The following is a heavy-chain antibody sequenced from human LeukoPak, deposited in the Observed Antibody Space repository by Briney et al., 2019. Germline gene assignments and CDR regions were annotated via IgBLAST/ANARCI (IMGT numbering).Heavy chain of an antibody. CDR3: GRDLGGRSGY. J-gene: IGHJ4*02. D-gene: IGHD1-26*01. CDR2: IYYSGST. V-gene: IGHV4-59*01. CDR1: GGSISSYY. Sequence: SETLSHTCTVSGGSISSYYWSWIRQPPGKGLEWIGYIYYSGSTNYNPSLKSRVTISVDTSKNQFSLKLSSVTAADTAVYYCGRDLGGRSGYWGQGTLVTVSS.